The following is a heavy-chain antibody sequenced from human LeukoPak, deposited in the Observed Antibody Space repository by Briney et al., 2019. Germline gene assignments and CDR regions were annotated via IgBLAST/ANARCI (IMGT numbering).Heavy chain of an antibody. J-gene: IGHJ4*02. CDR3: ARVREGIADAGTATFSFFFDY. CDR1: GGSFRRNY. CDR2: IFYSGTT. V-gene: IGHV4-59*01. D-gene: IGHD6-13*01. Sequence: PSETLSLTCSVSGGSFRRNYWSWIRQSPGKGLEWIGYIFYSGTTHYNPSLKSRVTTSADRSRNRFSLNVSSVTAADTAVYYCARVREGIADAGTATFSFFFDYWGQGILVTVSS.